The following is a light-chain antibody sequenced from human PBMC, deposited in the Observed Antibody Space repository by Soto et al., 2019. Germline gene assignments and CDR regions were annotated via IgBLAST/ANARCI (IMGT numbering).Light chain of an antibody. CDR1: QSIITN. V-gene: IGKV3-15*01. J-gene: IGKJ1*01. Sequence: TQSPGTLSVSPGARATLSCRASQSIITNLAWYQQKPVQSPRLLIFDASTRATGIPARFSGSESGTELPLTLRRLNGADFAVYVCQQYYNWPPGKFGPGTKVE. CDR2: DAS. CDR3: QQYYNWPPGK.